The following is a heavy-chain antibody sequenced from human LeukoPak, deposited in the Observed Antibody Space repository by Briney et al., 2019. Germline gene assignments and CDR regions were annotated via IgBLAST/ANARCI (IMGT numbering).Heavy chain of an antibody. CDR3: ARGVEGRFDY. J-gene: IGHJ4*02. V-gene: IGHV4-34*01. D-gene: IGHD1-26*01. Sequence: SETLSLSCAVSGGSFSGYYWSSLRQLPGHGLEWIGQINNSRSTNYNPSLNSRVTISVDTSKNQFSLKLSSVTAADTAVYYCARGVEGRFDYWGQGTLVTVSS. CDR2: INNSRST. CDR1: GGSFSGYY.